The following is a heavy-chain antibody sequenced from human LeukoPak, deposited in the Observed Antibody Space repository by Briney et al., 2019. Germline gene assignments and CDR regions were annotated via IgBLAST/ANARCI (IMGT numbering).Heavy chain of an antibody. J-gene: IGHJ6*02. Sequence: PSETLSLTCTVSGGXITSDEYYWSWIRQSPGKGLEWFGYMSYNGSAYYNPSLKSRVTISVDTSKNQFSLKLTSVTAADAAVYYCARPSLTGYGLGYYGMDVWGLGTTVTVSS. V-gene: IGHV4-30-4*01. CDR1: GGXITSDEYY. D-gene: IGHD3-9*01. CDR3: ARPSLTGYGLGYYGMDV. CDR2: MSYNGSA.